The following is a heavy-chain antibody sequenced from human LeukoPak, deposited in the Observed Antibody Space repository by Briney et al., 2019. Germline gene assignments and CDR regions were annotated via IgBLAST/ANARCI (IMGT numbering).Heavy chain of an antibody. CDR3: ASALGNCSGGSCYSDSYGMDV. V-gene: IGHV1-18*01. CDR1: GYTFTSYG. Sequence: ASVKVSCKASGYTFTSYGISWVRQAPGQGLEWMGWISAYNGNTNYAQKLQGRVTMTTDTSTSTADMELRSLRSDDTAVYYCASALGNCSGGSCYSDSYGMDVWGQGTTVTVSS. J-gene: IGHJ6*02. D-gene: IGHD2-15*01. CDR2: ISAYNGNT.